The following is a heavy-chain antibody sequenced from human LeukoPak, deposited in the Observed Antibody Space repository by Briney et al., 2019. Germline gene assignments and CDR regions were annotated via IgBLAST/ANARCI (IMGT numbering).Heavy chain of an antibody. CDR1: GFIFSDYY. J-gene: IGHJ4*02. D-gene: IGHD3-22*01. CDR2: ISDSGSTI. Sequence: GGSLRLSCAASGFIFSDYYMTWIRQTPGKGLEWLSYISDSGSTINSADSVKGRLTISRDNAKKSLFLQMNSLRAEDTAVYYCAICYDSSGSIDHWGQGTLVTVSS. CDR3: AICYDSSGSIDH. V-gene: IGHV3-11*01.